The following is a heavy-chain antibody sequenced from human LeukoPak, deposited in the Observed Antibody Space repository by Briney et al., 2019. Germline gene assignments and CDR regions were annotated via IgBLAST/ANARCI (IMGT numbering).Heavy chain of an antibody. D-gene: IGHD4-17*01. CDR3: ARDDYGDSGPLFDY. J-gene: IGHJ4*02. Sequence: GGSLRLSCAASGFTFSSYSMNWVRRAPGQGLEWVSTIRTNGAGTHYADSVRGRFTISRDDSKNTLYLQMDSLRAEDTAVYYCARDDYGDSGPLFDYWGQGTLVTVSS. CDR2: IRTNGAGT. CDR1: GFTFSSYS. V-gene: IGHV3-23*01.